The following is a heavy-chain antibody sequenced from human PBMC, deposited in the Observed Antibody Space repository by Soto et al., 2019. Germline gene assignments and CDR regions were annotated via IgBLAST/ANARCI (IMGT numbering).Heavy chain of an antibody. CDR2: ISAYNANT. Sequence: QVQLVQSGAEVKKPGASVKVSCKASGYSFTNYGISWVRQAPGQGLEWMGWISAYNANTNYAQKLQGRVTMTTDTATXXAXMXXRSLRSDDTAVYYCARVGECSSTSCRYYYYYGMDVWGQGTTVTVSS. J-gene: IGHJ6*02. CDR1: GYSFTNYG. D-gene: IGHD2-2*01. V-gene: IGHV1-18*01. CDR3: ARVGECSSTSCRYYYYYGMDV.